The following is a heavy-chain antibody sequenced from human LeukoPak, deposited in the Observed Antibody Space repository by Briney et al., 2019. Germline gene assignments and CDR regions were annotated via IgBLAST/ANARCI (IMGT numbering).Heavy chain of an antibody. CDR1: GFTFNNYG. CDR3: AKERVTTIFGVIINAFDV. CDR2: IRYDSSHV. Sequence: PGGSLRLSCAASGFTFNNYGVNWVRQAPGKGLEWVAFIRYDSSHVYYADSVKGRFTISRDNSKNTVYLQMNSLRDEDTAVYYCAKERVTTIFGVIINAFDVWGQGTMVTVSS. D-gene: IGHD3-3*01. V-gene: IGHV3-30*02. J-gene: IGHJ3*01.